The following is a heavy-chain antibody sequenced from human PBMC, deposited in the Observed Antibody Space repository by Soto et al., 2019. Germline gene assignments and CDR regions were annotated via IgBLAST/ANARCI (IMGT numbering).Heavy chain of an antibody. CDR2: IYYSGST. J-gene: IGHJ4*02. V-gene: IGHV4-39*01. Sequence: QLQLQESGPGLVKPSETLSLTCTVSGGSISSSSYYWGWIRQPPGKGLEWIGSIYYSGSTYYNPSLKSRVTISVNKSKNQFSLKLSSVTAADTAVYYCARHGQSDSNYCLVFDYWGQGTLVTVSS. CDR3: ARHGQSDSNYCLVFDY. D-gene: IGHD4-4*01. CDR1: GGSISSSSYY.